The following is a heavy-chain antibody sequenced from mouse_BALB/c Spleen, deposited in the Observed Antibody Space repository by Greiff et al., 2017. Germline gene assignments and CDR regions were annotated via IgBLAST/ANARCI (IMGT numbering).Heavy chain of an antibody. CDR3: ARSSYYGNYAPFAY. J-gene: IGHJ3*01. CDR1: GYNFTSYW. V-gene: IGHV1-55*01. D-gene: IGHD2-10*01. Sequence: QVQLQQSGAELVKPGTSVKLSCKASGYNFTSYWINWVKLRPGQGLEWIGDIYPGSGSTNYNEKFKSKATLTVDTSSSTAYMQLSSLASEDSALYYCARSSYYGNYAPFAYWGQGTLVTVSA. CDR2: IYPGSGST.